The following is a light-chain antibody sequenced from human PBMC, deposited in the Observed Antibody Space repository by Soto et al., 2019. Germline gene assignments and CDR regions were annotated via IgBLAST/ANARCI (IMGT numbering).Light chain of an antibody. Sequence: EIVLTQSPGTLSLSPGERATLSCRASQSVSSSYLAWYQQKPGQAPRPLIYGASSRAIGIPDRFSGSGSGTEFTLTISSREPEDVAVYYCQQYGSSPLTFGQGTKVEIK. CDR1: QSVSSSY. J-gene: IGKJ1*01. V-gene: IGKV3-20*01. CDR3: QQYGSSPLT. CDR2: GAS.